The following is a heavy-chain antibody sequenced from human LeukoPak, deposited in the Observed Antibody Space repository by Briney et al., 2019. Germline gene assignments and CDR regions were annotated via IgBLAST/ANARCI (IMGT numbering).Heavy chain of an antibody. Sequence: GGSLRLSCAASGFIVKINYVAWVRQAPGKGLEWVSVINSGGDMYYADSVKGRFTISRDSSTLFLQMNSLTVEDTAVYYCAKAHIVVMKNAAFHVWGQGTLVTVSS. CDR1: GFIVKINY. D-gene: IGHD3-3*02. J-gene: IGHJ1*01. V-gene: IGHV3-66*01. CDR2: INSGGDM. CDR3: AKAHIVVMKNAAFHV.